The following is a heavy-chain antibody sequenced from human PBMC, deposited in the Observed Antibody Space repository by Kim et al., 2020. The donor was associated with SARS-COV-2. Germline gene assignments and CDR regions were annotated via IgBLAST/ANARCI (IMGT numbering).Heavy chain of an antibody. Sequence: GGSLRLSCAASGFTFSSYSMNWVRQAPGKGLEWVSSISSTSSYIYYADSVKGRFTISRDNAKNSLYLQMNSLRAEDTAVYYCASFEEIAAAGINGVDVWGHGTTLSVSS. V-gene: IGHV3-21*01. CDR2: ISSTSSYI. D-gene: IGHD6-13*01. CDR3: ASFEEIAAAGINGVDV. CDR1: GFTFSSYS. J-gene: IGHJ6*02.